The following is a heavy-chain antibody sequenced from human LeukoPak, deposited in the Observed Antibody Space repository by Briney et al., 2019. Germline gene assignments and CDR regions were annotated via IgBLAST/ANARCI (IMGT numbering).Heavy chain of an antibody. D-gene: IGHD2-2*03. J-gene: IGHJ4*02. CDR2: RSTPDGGAT. CDR3: ATDLHFGYCTATSCANY. CDR1: GFTFISSW. Sequence: PGGSLRLSCAASGFTFISSWMTWVRQAPGKGLEWVGRRSTPDGGATDYAAPVKGRFTISRDDSKSTLYLQMSSLRTEDTAVYYCATDLHFGYCTATSCANYWGQGTLVTVSS. V-gene: IGHV3-15*01.